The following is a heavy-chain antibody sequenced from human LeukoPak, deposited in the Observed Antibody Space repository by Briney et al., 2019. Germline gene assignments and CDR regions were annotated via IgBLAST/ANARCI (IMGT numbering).Heavy chain of an antibody. CDR3: ASIQSYYFGLDV. CDR2: INTSGST. V-gene: IGHV4-61*02. Sequence: PSETLSLTCTVAGGSISSGSDYWSWIQPPAGKRLEWIGLINTSGSTNYNPSLKSRVTISVDTSKNQFSLKLSSVTAADTAVYYCASIQSYYFGLDVWGQGTTVTVSS. CDR1: GGSISSGSDY. J-gene: IGHJ6*02.